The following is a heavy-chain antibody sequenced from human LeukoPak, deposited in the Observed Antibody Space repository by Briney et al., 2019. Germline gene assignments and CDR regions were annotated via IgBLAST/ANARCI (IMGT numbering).Heavy chain of an antibody. CDR3: AREPPLEAAIYYFDY. J-gene: IGHJ4*02. D-gene: IGHD5-18*01. CDR2: ISAYNGNT. V-gene: IGHV1-18*01. Sequence: GASVKVSCKASGYTFTSYGISWVRQAPGQGLEWMGWISAYNGNTNYAQKLQGRVTMTTDTSTSTAYMELRSLRSDDTAVYYCAREPPLEAAIYYFDYWGQGTLVTVSS. CDR1: GYTFTSYG.